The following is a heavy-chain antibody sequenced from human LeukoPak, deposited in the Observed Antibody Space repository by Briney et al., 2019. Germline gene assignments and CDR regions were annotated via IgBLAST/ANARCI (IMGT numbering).Heavy chain of an antibody. CDR3: ARLVYDSGAYYYVGYFDS. CDR1: GCSISSCLYY. CDR2: IFYSEST. D-gene: IGHD3-22*01. Sequence: PSETLSLTCTVSGCSISSCLYYWGWVRQPPGKGLEWIGSIFYSESTYYNPSLKRRVTISVDTSKNQFSLKLSSVTAAETAVYYCARLVYDSGAYYYVGYFDSWGQGTLVTVSS. J-gene: IGHJ4*02. V-gene: IGHV4-39*01.